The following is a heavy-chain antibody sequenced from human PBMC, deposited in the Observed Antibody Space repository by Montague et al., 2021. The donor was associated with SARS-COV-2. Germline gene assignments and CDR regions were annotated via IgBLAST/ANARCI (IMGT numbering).Heavy chain of an antibody. Sequence: CAISGDSVSSNIATWNWIRQSPSRGLEWLGRTYYRSKWYNDYAVSVKSRVIINPDTSNNRISQQLNSVTPEDTAVYYCARAYCGGDCYFYWYFDLWGRGTLVTVSS. CDR2: TYYRSKWYN. V-gene: IGHV6-1*01. D-gene: IGHD2-21*02. CDR3: ARAYCGGDCYFYWYFDL. CDR1: GDSVSSNIAT. J-gene: IGHJ2*01.